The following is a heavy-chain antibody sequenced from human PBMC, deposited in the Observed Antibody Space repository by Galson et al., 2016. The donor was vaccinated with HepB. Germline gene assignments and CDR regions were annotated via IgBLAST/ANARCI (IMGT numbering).Heavy chain of an antibody. V-gene: IGHV4-39*02. J-gene: IGHJ6*02. Sequence: SETLSLTCTVSGASISGSTSYWGWIRQPPGKGLEWIASSYVGGSTYYEPSLRTRVTTSFDTSKNHFSLRLSYVTAADTAVYYWARPRLPHYYYGLDVWGQGTTVTVSS. D-gene: IGHD2-15*01. CDR3: ARPRLPHYYYGLDV. CDR1: GASISGSTSY. CDR2: SYVGGST.